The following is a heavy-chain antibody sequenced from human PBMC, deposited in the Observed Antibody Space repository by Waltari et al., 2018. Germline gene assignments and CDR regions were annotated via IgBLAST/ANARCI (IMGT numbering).Heavy chain of an antibody. V-gene: IGHV3-23*01. D-gene: IGHD6-6*01. CDR2: IRGSGGST. CDR1: GFTFSSYA. J-gene: IGHJ4*02. CDR3: VVRSIAARRGADY. Sequence: EVQLLESGGGLVQPGGSLRLSCAASGFTFSSYAMSWVRPAPGKGLEWVSAIRGSGGSTYYAASVKGRFTISRDNSKNTLYLQMNSLRAEDTAVYYCVVRSIAARRGADYWGQGTLVTVSS.